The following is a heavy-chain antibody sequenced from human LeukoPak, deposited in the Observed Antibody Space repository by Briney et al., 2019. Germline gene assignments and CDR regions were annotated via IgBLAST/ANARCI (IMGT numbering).Heavy chain of an antibody. Sequence: PSETLSLTCAVYGGSFSGYYWSWIRQPPGKGLEWIGEINHSGSTNYNPSLKSRVTISVDTSKNQFSLKLSSVTAADTAVYYCARVQSGGYDSVNWFDPWGQGTLVTVSS. J-gene: IGHJ5*02. D-gene: IGHD5-12*01. CDR3: ARVQSGGYDSVNWFDP. V-gene: IGHV4-34*01. CDR1: GGSFSGYY. CDR2: INHSGST.